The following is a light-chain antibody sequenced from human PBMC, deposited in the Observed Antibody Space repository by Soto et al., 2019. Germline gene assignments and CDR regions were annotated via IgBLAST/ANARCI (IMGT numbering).Light chain of an antibody. J-gene: IGKJ3*01. V-gene: IGKV3-15*01. Sequence: DILVTQSPATLSVFVGERATLSCGTSQSVSSNLAWYHQKPGQAPRLLIYGASTRATGVPARFSGSGSGTEFTLTISSLQSEDSAIYYCLQDSRWPLAFGHGTKVDIE. CDR1: QSVSSN. CDR2: GAS. CDR3: LQDSRWPLA.